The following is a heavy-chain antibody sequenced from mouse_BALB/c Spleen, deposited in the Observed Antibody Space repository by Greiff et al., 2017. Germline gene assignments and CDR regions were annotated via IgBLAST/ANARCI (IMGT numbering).Heavy chain of an antibody. V-gene: IGHV14-4*02. CDR2: IDPENGDT. J-gene: IGHJ4*01. Sequence: EVQLQQSGAELVRSGASVKLSCTASGFNIKDYYMHWVKQRPEQGLEWIGWIDPENGDTEYAPKFQGKATMTADTSSNTAYLQLSSLTSEDTAVYYCNRGGYGNYGAMDYWGQGTSVTVSS. CDR1: GFNIKDYY. D-gene: IGHD2-1*01. CDR3: NRGGYGNYGAMDY.